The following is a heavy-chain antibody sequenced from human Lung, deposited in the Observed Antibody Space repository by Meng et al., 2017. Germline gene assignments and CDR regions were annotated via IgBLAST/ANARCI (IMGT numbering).Heavy chain of an antibody. Sequence: QVQLVQSGAEGKKPGASVKVSCKASGYTFTSYAMHWVRQAPGQSLEWMGWINAGNGNTKYSQKFQGRVTITRDTSASTAYMELSSLRSEDTAVYYCARGEGYCTNGVCSPGYWGQGTLVTVSS. CDR2: INAGNGNT. J-gene: IGHJ4*02. D-gene: IGHD2-8*01. V-gene: IGHV1-3*01. CDR1: GYTFTSYA. CDR3: ARGEGYCTNGVCSPGY.